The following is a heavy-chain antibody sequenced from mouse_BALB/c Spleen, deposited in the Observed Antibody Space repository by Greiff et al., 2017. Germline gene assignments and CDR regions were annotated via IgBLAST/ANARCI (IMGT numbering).Heavy chain of an antibody. CDR1: GFTFSSFG. CDR3: ARSYEFAY. D-gene: IGHD1-1*01. Sequence: EVNVVESGGGLVQPGGSRKLSCAASGFTFSSFGMHWVRQAPEKGLEWVAYISSGSSTIYYADTVKGRFTISRDNPKNTLFLQMTSLRSEDTAMYYCARSYEFAYWGQGTLVTVSA. J-gene: IGHJ3*01. CDR2: ISSGSSTI. V-gene: IGHV5-17*02.